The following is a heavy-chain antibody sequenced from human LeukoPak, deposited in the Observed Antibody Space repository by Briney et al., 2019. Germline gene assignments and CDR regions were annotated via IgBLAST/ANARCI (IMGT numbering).Heavy chain of an antibody. Sequence: SETLSLTCAVYGGSFSGYYWSWIRQPPGKGLEWIGEINHSGSTNYNPSLKSRVTISVDKSKNQFSLKLSSVTAADTAVYYCARTATVTRVYFDYWGQGTLVTVSS. CDR2: INHSGST. D-gene: IGHD4-17*01. J-gene: IGHJ4*02. CDR1: GGSFSGYY. CDR3: ARTATVTRVYFDY. V-gene: IGHV4-34*01.